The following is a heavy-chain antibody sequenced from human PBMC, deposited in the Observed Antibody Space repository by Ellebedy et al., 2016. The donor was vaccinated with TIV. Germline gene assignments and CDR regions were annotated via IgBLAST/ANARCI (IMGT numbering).Heavy chain of an antibody. V-gene: IGHV4-30-4*01. Sequence: SETLSLTCTVSGGSISSDDYYWTWIRQPPGTGLEWIGYIYYSGSTYYNPSLKSRLTISLDTSKSQFSLRLSSVTAADTAVYYCARGVVVTGTYAFDFWGQGTVVTVSS. CDR3: ARGVVVTGTYAFDF. J-gene: IGHJ3*01. CDR1: GGSISSDDYY. CDR2: IYYSGST. D-gene: IGHD2-21*02.